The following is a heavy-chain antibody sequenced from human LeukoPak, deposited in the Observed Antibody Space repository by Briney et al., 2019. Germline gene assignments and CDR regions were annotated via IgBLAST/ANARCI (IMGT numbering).Heavy chain of an antibody. J-gene: IGHJ4*02. CDR2: IRYDGSNK. CDR1: GFTFSSYG. V-gene: IGHV3-30*02. Sequence: GSLRLSCAASGFTFSSYGMHWVRQAPGKGLEWVAFIRYDGSNKYYADSVKGRFTISRDNSKNTLYLQMNSLRAEDTAVYYCAKVGAPVFTTGAYWGQGTLVTVSS. D-gene: IGHD5/OR15-5a*01. CDR3: AKVGAPVFTTGAY.